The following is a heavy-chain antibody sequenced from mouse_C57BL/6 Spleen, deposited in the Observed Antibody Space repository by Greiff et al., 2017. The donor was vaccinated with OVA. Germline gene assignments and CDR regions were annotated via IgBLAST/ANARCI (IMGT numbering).Heavy chain of an antibody. CDR1: GFTFTDYY. CDR2: IRNKANGYTT. CDR3: ARSGHYYGSSYVDG. Sequence: EVQLQQSGGGLVQPGGSLSLSCAASGFTFTDYYMSWVRQPPGKALEWLGFIRNKANGYTTEYSASVKGRFTISRDNSQSILYLQMNALRAEDSATYYCARSGHYYGSSYVDGWGQGTTLSVSS. V-gene: IGHV7-3*01. J-gene: IGHJ2*01. D-gene: IGHD1-1*01.